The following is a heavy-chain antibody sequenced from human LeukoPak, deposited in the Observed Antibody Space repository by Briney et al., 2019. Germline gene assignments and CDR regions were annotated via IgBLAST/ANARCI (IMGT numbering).Heavy chain of an antibody. CDR3: ARKGGWQLPSFDY. CDR2: INIDGNEK. V-gene: IGHV3-7*01. CDR1: GFIFTTYW. D-gene: IGHD2-15*01. Sequence: GGSLRLSCAASGFIFTTYWMSWVRQAPGKGLEWVAHINIDGNEKFYVDSVRGRFTISRDNAENSLLLQMDSLRVEDTAVYYCARKGGWQLPSFDYWGLGTLVIVSS. J-gene: IGHJ4*02.